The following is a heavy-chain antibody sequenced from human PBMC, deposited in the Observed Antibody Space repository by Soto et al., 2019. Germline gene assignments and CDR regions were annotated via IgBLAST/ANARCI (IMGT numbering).Heavy chain of an antibody. V-gene: IGHV3-21*01. Sequence: GGCLRLSCAASGFTFSSYSMNWVRQAPGKGLEWVSSISTSSSYIYYADSMKGRFTISRDNAKNSLYLQMNSLRAEATAVYYCARDLHDYVSFRFDPWGQGTLVTVSS. D-gene: IGHD3-16*01. J-gene: IGHJ5*02. CDR1: GFTFSSYS. CDR3: ARDLHDYVSFRFDP. CDR2: ISTSSSYI.